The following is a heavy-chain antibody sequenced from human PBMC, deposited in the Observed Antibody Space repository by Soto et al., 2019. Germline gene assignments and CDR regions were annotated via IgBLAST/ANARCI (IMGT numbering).Heavy chain of an antibody. CDR3: ARHIPPPYGGHSAAGWFDP. J-gene: IGHJ5*02. D-gene: IGHD4-17*01. CDR2: IIPIFGTA. V-gene: IGHV1-69*13. CDR1: GGTFSSYA. Sequence: GASVKVSCKASGGTFSSYAISWVRQAPGQGLEWMGGIIPIFGTANYAQKFQGRVTITADESTSTAYMELSSLRSEDTAVYYCARHIPPPYGGHSAAGWFDPWGQGTLVTVSS.